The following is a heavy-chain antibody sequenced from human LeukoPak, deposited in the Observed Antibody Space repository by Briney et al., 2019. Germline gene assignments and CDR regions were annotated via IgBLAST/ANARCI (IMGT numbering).Heavy chain of an antibody. V-gene: IGHV4-39*01. J-gene: IGHJ5*02. CDR2: IYDSRTI. Sequence: SETLSLTCTVSGGSISSGSHHWGWFRQSPGMGLEWIGSIYDSRTIYYNPSLKSRVTISVDTSKNQFSLKLNSVTAADTAVYYCARHYGPWGQGTLVTVSS. CDR3: ARHYGP. CDR1: GGSISSGSHH. D-gene: IGHD3-10*01.